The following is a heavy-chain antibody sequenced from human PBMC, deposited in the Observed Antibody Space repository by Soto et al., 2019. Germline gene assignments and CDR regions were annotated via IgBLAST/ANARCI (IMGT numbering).Heavy chain of an antibody. CDR1: GFTFSSYA. D-gene: IGHD5-18*01. CDR3: ARDRRYSYGSRYYYYYGMDV. J-gene: IGHJ6*01. V-gene: IGHV3-30-3*01. CDR2: ISYDGSNK. Sequence: QVQLVESGGGVVQPGRSLRLSCAASGFTFSSYAMHWVRQAPGKGLEWVAVISYDGSNKYYADSVKGRFTISRDNSKNTLYLQMNSLRAEDTAVYYCARDRRYSYGSRYYYYYGMDVW.